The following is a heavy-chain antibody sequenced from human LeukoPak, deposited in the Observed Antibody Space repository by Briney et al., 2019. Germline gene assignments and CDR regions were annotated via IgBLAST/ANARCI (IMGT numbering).Heavy chain of an antibody. V-gene: IGHV3-23*01. CDR3: AKEMDIVVVPAALFDY. D-gene: IGHD2-2*03. CDR2: ISGSGGST. Sequence: GGSLRLSCAASGFTFSSYAMSWVRQAPGKGLGWVSAISGSGGSTYYADSVKGRFTISRDNSKNTLYLQMNSLRAEDTAVYYCAKEMDIVVVPAALFDYWGQGTLVTVSS. J-gene: IGHJ4*02. CDR1: GFTFSSYA.